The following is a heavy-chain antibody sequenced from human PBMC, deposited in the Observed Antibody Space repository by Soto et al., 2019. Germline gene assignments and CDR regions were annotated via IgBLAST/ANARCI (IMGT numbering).Heavy chain of an antibody. Sequence: PGGSLRLSWAASGFSVSSNYMSWVRQAPGKGLEWVSVFYTDGSRYYADSVKGRCTMSRDTSKNTLNLQMNSLRAEDTAVHYCTREDYYGSKMHGMDVWGQGTTVTVSS. CDR3: TREDYYGSKMHGMDV. CDR2: FYTDGSR. D-gene: IGHD3-22*01. CDR1: GFSVSSNY. J-gene: IGHJ6*02. V-gene: IGHV3-53*01.